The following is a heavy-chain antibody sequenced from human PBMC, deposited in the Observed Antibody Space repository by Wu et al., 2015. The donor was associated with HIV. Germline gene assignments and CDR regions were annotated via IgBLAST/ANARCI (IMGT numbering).Heavy chain of an antibody. V-gene: IGHV1-46*04. D-gene: IGHD3-10*01. CDR2: TNPSGGNT. CDR1: GYTFTSYY. CDR3: ARERYGVRFRGCPVDV. J-gene: IGHJ6*01. Sequence: QVQLEQSGTEVKEPGTSVTLSCKTSGYTFTSYYIHWVRQAPGQGLEWVGMTNPSGGNTRFAQRLVGRPTMTRDTSTTTVSLSLSNLKYEDTAIYYCARERYGVRFRGCPVDVVGQEGPRSLSP.